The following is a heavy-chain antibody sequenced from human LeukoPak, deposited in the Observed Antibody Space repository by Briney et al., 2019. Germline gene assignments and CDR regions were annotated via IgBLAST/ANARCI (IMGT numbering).Heavy chain of an antibody. CDR3: AKGDSSVLFDY. V-gene: IGHV3-23*01. J-gene: IGHJ4*02. CDR2: ISGSGGST. CDR1: GFTFSDYY. Sequence: GGSLRLSCAASGFTFSDYYMSWIRQAPGKGLEWVSAISGSGGSTYYADSVKGRFTISRDNSKNTLYLQMNSLRGEDTAVYHCAKGDSSVLFDYWGQGSLVTVSS. D-gene: IGHD6-19*01.